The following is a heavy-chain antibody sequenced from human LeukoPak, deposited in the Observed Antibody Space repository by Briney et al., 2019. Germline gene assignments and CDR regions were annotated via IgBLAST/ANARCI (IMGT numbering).Heavy chain of an antibody. Sequence: GGSLRLSCAASGFTFSNAWMIWVRQAPGKGLEWVALIWFDGSNKYYVDSVKGRFTISRDNSKNTLYLQMNSLRAEDTAVYYCAREHRGAGATVDYWGQGTLVTVSS. CDR2: IWFDGSNK. CDR3: AREHRGAGATVDY. D-gene: IGHD1-26*01. CDR1: GFTFSNAW. V-gene: IGHV3-33*08. J-gene: IGHJ4*02.